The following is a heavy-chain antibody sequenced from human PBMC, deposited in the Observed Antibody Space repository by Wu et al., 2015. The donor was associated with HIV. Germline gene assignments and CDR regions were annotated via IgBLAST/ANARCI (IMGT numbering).Heavy chain of an antibody. D-gene: IGHD3-9*01. CDR3: ARLAYYDILTGYYGNWFDP. CDR2: ISAYNGNT. CDR1: GYTFTSYG. V-gene: IGHV1-18*01. J-gene: IGHJ5*02. Sequence: QVQLVQSGAEVKKPGASVKVSCKASGYTFTSYGISWVRQAPGQGLEWMGWISAYNGNTNYAQKLQGRVTMTTDTSTSTAYMELRSLRSDDTAVYYCARLAYYDILTGYYGNWFDPGAREPWSPSPQ.